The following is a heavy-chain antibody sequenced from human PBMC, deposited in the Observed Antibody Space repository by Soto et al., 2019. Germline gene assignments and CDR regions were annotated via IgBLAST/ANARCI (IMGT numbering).Heavy chain of an antibody. CDR2: ISGSGGST. V-gene: IGHV3-23*01. D-gene: IGHD5-18*01. CDR1: GFTFSSYA. CDR3: AKHLQLWLLDY. J-gene: IGHJ4*02. Sequence: VGSLGLSSAASGFTFSSYAMSWVRQAPGKGLEWVSAISGSGGSTYYADSVKGRFTISRDNSKNTLYLQMNSLRAEDTAVYYCAKHLQLWLLDYWGQGTLVTAPQ.